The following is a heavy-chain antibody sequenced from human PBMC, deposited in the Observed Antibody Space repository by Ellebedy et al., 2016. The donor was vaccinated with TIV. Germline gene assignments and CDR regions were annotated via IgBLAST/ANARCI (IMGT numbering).Heavy chain of an antibody. CDR3: AKEPQIHASHWYFDL. Sequence: PGGSLRLSCAASGFTFTNYAMNWVRQAPGKGLAGVSSVSNSGDSKYYADSVKGRFTISRDNSKNTVYLQVNSLRPDDTAVYFCAKEPQIHASHWYFDLWGRGTLVTVSS. J-gene: IGHJ2*01. D-gene: IGHD5-18*01. CDR1: GFTFTNYA. CDR2: VSNSGDSK. V-gene: IGHV3-23*01.